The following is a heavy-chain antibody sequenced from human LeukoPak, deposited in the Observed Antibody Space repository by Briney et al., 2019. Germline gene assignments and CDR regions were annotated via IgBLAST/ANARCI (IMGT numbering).Heavy chain of an antibody. V-gene: IGHV3-7*01. CDR2: IKQDESEK. CDR3: ARDGTGSSFYDY. CDR1: GFTFSNYW. J-gene: IGHJ4*02. Sequence: GGSLRLSCSASGFTFSNYWMSWVRQAPGKGLEWVANIKQDESEKYYVDSVKGRFTISRDNAKNSLILQMNSLRAEDTAVYYCARDGTGSSFYDYWGQGTLVTVSS. D-gene: IGHD3-10*01.